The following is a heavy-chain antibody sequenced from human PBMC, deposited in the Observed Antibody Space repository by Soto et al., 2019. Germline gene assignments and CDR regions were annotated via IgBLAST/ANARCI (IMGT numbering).Heavy chain of an antibody. CDR1: GFTFSSYW. D-gene: IGHD5-18*01. Sequence: GGSLRLSCAASGFTFSSYWMHWVRQAPEKGLVWVSRINGDASSTNYADSVKGRFTISRDNAKNTLYLQMNSLRAEDTAVYYCARGIRNYYGVDVWGQRTTVTVSS. CDR3: ARGIRNYYGVDV. CDR2: INGDASST. V-gene: IGHV3-74*01. J-gene: IGHJ6*02.